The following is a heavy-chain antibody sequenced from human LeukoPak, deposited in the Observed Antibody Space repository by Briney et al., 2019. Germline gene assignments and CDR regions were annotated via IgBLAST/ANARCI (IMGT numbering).Heavy chain of an antibody. CDR2: ISSSSSYI. J-gene: IGHJ4*02. V-gene: IGHV3-21*01. Sequence: GGSLRLSCAASGFTFSSYSMNWVRQAPGKGLEWVSSISSSSSYIYYADSVKGRFTISRDNAENSLYLQMNSLRAEDTAVYYCAFSGSSLKVYYFDYWGQGTLVTVSS. D-gene: IGHD1-26*01. CDR1: GFTFSSYS. CDR3: AFSGSSLKVYYFDY.